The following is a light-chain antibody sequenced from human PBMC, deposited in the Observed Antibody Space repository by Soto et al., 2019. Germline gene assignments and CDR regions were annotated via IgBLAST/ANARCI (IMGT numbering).Light chain of an antibody. J-gene: IGKJ1*01. CDR2: GAS. Sequence: EIVLTQSPGTLSLSPGERATLSCRASQSVSSNYLAWYQQKPGQAPRLLIYGASSRATGIPDRFSGSGSGTDFTLTISRLEPEDFAVYYCLQYVGSPRTFGQGTKVEIK. CDR3: LQYVGSPRT. CDR1: QSVSSNY. V-gene: IGKV3-20*01.